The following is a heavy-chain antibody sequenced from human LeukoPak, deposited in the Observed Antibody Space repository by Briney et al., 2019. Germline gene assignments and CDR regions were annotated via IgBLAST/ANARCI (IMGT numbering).Heavy chain of an antibody. CDR2: IIPIFGTA. J-gene: IGHJ4*02. V-gene: IGHV1-69*01. D-gene: IGHD3-3*01. CDR1: AGTFSSYA. CDR3: ARSITIFGVVDFDY. Sequence: ASVKVSCKASAGTFSSYAISWVRQAPGQGLEWVGGIIPIFGTANYAQKFQGRVTITADESTSTAYMELSSLRSEETAVYYCARSITIFGVVDFDYWGQGTLVTVSS.